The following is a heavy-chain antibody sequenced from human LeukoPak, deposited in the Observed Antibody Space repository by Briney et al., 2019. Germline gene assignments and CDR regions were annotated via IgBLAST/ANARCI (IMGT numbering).Heavy chain of an antibody. Sequence: GGSLRLSCAASGFTFSSYWMTWVRQAPGKGLEWVANIKRDGSETYYVDSVKGRFTISRDNAENSLSLQMNSLRAEDTAVYYCARDLNYDSSGLNDYWGQGTLVTVSS. CDR1: GFTFSSYW. D-gene: IGHD3-22*01. CDR3: ARDLNYDSSGLNDY. V-gene: IGHV3-7*01. J-gene: IGHJ4*02. CDR2: IKRDGSET.